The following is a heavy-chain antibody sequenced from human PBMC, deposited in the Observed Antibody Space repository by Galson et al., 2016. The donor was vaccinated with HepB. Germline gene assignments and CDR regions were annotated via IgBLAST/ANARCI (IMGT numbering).Heavy chain of an antibody. J-gene: IGHJ4*02. V-gene: IGHV5-51*01. Sequence: QSGAEVKKPGESLKISCEGSGYDFTTYWIGWVRQMPGKGLEWMGIIYGGDLDTIYSPSFQGQVTISADKSINTAYLQWSSLKASDTAMYYCARKYTGNYYGIDYWGQGTLVTVSS. CDR3: ARKYTGNYYGIDY. CDR1: GYDFTTYW. D-gene: IGHD1-26*01. CDR2: IYGGDLDT.